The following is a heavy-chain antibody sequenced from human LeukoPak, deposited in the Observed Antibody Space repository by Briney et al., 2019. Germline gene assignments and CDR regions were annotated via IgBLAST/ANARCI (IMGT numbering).Heavy chain of an antibody. D-gene: IGHD2-21*01. CDR1: GGSFSGYY. CDR2: INHSGSA. CDR3: ARAPQRSYQHNWFDP. J-gene: IGHJ5*01. Sequence: SETLSLTCAVYGGSFSGYYWSWIRQPPGKGLEWIGEINHSGSANYNPSLKSRVTISVDTSKNQFSLKLSSVTAADTAVYYCARAPQRSYQHNWFDPWGQGTLVTVSS. V-gene: IGHV4-34*01.